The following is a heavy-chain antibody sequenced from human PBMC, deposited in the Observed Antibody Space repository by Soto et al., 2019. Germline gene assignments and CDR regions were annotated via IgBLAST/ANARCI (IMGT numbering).Heavy chain of an antibody. CDR1: GDSVSSGSYH. D-gene: IGHD2-15*01. CDR3: ARYCSGGSCYLDP. CDR2: LYDSGSS. V-gene: IGHV4-61*01. Sequence: SETLSLTCTVSGDSVSSGSYHWSWIRQPPGKGLEWIGYLYDSGSSNYNHSLKSRVTISADTSKNQFSLKLSSVTAADTAVYYCARYCSGGSCYLDPWGQGTLVTVSS. J-gene: IGHJ5*02.